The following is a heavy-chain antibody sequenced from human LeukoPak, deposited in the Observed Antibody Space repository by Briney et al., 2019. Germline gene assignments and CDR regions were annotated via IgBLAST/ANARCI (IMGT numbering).Heavy chain of an antibody. CDR2: TYYSGST. J-gene: IGHJ4*02. V-gene: IGHV4-59*01. D-gene: IGHD5-18*01. Sequence: SETLSLTCTVSGGSISSYYRSWIRQPPGKGLDWIGYTYYSGSTNYNPSLKSRVTISVDTSKNQFSLKLSSVTAADTAVYYCARGGSYGYVWGQGTLVTVSS. CDR1: GGSISSYY. CDR3: ARGGSYGYV.